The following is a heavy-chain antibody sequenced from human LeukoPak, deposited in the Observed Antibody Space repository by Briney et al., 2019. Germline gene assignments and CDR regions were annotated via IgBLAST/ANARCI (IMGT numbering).Heavy chain of an antibody. CDR2: ISSSGSTI. CDR3: ARDLRYFDWSHYYYGMDV. V-gene: IGHV3-11*01. J-gene: IGHJ6*02. Sequence: PGGSLRLSCAASGFTFSDYYMSWIPQAPGKGLEGVSYISSSGSTIYYADSVKGRFTISRDNAKNSLYLQMNSLRAEGTAVYYCARDLRYFDWSHYYYGMDVWGQGTTVTVSS. CDR1: GFTFSDYY. D-gene: IGHD3-9*01.